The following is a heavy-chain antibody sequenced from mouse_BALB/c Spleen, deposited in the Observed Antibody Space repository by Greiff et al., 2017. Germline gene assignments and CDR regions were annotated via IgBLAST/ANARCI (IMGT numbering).Heavy chain of an antibody. Sequence: EVKVVESGGGLVKPGGSLKLSCAASGFTFSSYAMSWVRQSPEKRLEWVAEISSGGSYTYYPDTVTGRFTISRDNAKNTLYLEMSSLRSEDTAMYYCALSTMIAMDYWGQGTSVTVSS. CDR2: ISSGGSYT. J-gene: IGHJ4*01. V-gene: IGHV5-9-4*01. D-gene: IGHD2-4*01. CDR3: ALSTMIAMDY. CDR1: GFTFSSYA.